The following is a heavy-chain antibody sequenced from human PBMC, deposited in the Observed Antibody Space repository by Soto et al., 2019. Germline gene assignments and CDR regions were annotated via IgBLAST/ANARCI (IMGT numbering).Heavy chain of an antibody. J-gene: IGHJ4*02. CDR3: ARVPLRYSSSHNFDS. CDR2: VYNNETF. Sequence: SETLSLTCSVSGASVSSGSFYWSWIRQPPGKGLEWIGFVYNNETFNYNPSLKSRVTLSVDTSKHQFSLKLSSVTAADTAVYYCARVPLRYSSSHNFDSWGQGALVTVSS. V-gene: IGHV4-61*01. D-gene: IGHD6-19*01. CDR1: GASVSSGSFY.